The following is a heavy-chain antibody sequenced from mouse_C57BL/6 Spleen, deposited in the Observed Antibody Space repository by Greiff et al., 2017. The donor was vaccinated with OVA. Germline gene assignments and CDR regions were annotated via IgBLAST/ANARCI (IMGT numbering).Heavy chain of an antibody. CDR2: ISSGSSTI. V-gene: IGHV5-17*01. CDR1: GFTFSDYG. J-gene: IGHJ1*03. D-gene: IGHD5-1-1*01. Sequence: EVKLVESGGGLVKPGGSLKLSCAASGFTFSDYGMHWVRQAPEKGLEWVAYISSGSSTIYYADTVKGRFTISRDNAKNTLFLQMTSLRSEDTAMYYCARNTHGYFDVWGTGTTVTVSS. CDR3: ARNTHGYFDV.